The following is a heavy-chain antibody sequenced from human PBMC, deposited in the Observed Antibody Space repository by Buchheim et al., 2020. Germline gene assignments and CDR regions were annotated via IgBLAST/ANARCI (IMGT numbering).Heavy chain of an antibody. CDR2: IIPIFGTA. CDR1: GGTFSSYA. V-gene: IGHV1-69*01. Sequence: QVQLVQSGAEVKKPGSSVKVSCKASGGTFSSYAISWVRQAPGQGLEWMGGIIPIFGTANYAQKFQGRVTITADESPSTASMELSSLRSEDTAVYYCARGSGDPRYCSGGSCYEFHYYYGMDVWGQGTT. D-gene: IGHD2-15*01. J-gene: IGHJ6*02. CDR3: ARGSGDPRYCSGGSCYEFHYYYGMDV.